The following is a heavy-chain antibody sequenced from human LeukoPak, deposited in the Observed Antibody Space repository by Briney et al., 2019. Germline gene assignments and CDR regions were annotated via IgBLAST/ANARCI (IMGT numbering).Heavy chain of an antibody. CDR1: GGSISGGTYY. D-gene: IGHD2-2*01. CDR2: IYYSGIT. CDR3: ARLAPPIVVVPAAYYFDY. Sequence: SETLSLTCHVSGGSISGGTYYWGWIRQPPGKGLEWIGSIYYSGITYYNPSLKSRVTISVDTSNNQFSLKLSSVTAADTAVYYCARLAPPIVVVPAAYYFDYWGQGTLVTVSS. V-gene: IGHV4-39*01. J-gene: IGHJ4*02.